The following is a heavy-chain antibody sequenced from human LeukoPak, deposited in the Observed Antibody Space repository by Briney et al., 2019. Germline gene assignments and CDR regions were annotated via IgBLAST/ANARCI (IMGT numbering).Heavy chain of an antibody. V-gene: IGHV3-30*03. CDR2: ISYDGSNK. J-gene: IGHJ4*02. CDR3: ARGWSGSYPNY. Sequence: PGGSLRLSCAASGFTFRNYGMHWVRQAPGKGLEWVAVISYDGSNKYYADSVKGRFTISRDNAKNTLYLQMNSLRAEDTAVYYCARGWSGSYPNYWGQGTLVTVSS. D-gene: IGHD1-26*01. CDR1: GFTFRNYG.